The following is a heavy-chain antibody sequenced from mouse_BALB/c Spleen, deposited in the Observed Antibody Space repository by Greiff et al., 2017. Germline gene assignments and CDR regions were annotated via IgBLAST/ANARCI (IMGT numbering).Heavy chain of an antibody. J-gene: IGHJ1*01. Sequence: VHLVESGAELARPGASVKLSCKASGYTFTSYWMQWVKQRPGQGLEWIGAIYPGDGDTRYTQKFKGKATLTADKSSSTAYMQLSSLASEDSAVYYCARRGFTVRYFDVWGAGTTVTVSS. V-gene: IGHV1-87*01. CDR1: GYTFTSYW. CDR2: IYPGDGDT. CDR3: ARRGFTVRYFDV.